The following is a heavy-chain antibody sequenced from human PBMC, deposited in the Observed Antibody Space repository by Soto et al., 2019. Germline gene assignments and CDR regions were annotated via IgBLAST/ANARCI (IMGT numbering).Heavy chain of an antibody. J-gene: IGHJ6*02. CDR3: ASPPNESSVYYCGMDV. Sequence: QVQLVQSGAEVKKPGSSVKVSCKASGGTFSSYAISWVRQAPGQGLEWMGGIIPIFGTANYAQKFQGRVTITADESTSTAYMELSSLRSEDTAVYYCASPPNESSVYYCGMDVWGQGTTVTVSS. V-gene: IGHV1-69*12. CDR1: GGTFSSYA. D-gene: IGHD6-19*01. CDR2: IIPIFGTA.